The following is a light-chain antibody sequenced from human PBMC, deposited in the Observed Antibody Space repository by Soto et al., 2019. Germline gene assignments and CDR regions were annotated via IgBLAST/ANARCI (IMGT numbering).Light chain of an antibody. J-gene: IGKJ4*01. CDR3: QQYGSSPRT. V-gene: IGKV3-20*01. CDR2: GAS. Sequence: ENVLTQSPGTLSVSPGERATLSCRASQSVSTNSLAWYQQKPGQAPRLLIYGASSRATGIPDRFSGSGSGTAFTHTISRLESEDFAVYYCQQYGSSPRTFGGGTKVEIK. CDR1: QSVSTNS.